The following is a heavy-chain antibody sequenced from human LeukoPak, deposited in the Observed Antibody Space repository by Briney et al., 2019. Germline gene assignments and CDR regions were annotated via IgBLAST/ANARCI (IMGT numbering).Heavy chain of an antibody. Sequence: GGSLRLSCAASGFTFSSYSMNWVRQAPGKGLEWISYITSSSISIYYADSVKGRFTISRDNSKNTLYLQMNSLRAEDTAVYYCAEAHGAFDIWGQGTMVTVSS. V-gene: IGHV3-48*01. CDR3: AEAHGAFDI. CDR2: ITSSSISI. CDR1: GFTFSSYS. J-gene: IGHJ3*02.